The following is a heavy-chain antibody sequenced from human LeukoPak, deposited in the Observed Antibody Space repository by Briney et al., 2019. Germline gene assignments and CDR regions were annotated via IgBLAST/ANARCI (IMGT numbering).Heavy chain of an antibody. CDR1: GYSFTSYW. D-gene: IGHD6-13*01. Sequence: GGALRISCKGSGYSFTSYWISWVRQMPGKGVEWMGRIDPSDSYTNYSPSFQGHVTVSADKSITTAYLQWSSLKASDTAMYYCARHFSSYSSSSRLAYWGQGTLVTVSS. V-gene: IGHV5-10-1*01. CDR3: ARHFSSYSSSSRLAY. J-gene: IGHJ4*02. CDR2: IDPSDSYT.